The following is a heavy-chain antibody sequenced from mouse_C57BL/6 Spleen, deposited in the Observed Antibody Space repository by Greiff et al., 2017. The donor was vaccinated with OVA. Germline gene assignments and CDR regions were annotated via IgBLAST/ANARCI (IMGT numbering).Heavy chain of an antibody. CDR2: IYPGSGST. CDR1: GYTFTSYW. J-gene: IGHJ4*01. CDR3: AREVQGAMDY. V-gene: IGHV1-55*01. Sequence: VQLQQSGAELVKPGASVKMSCKASGYTFTSYWLTWVKQRPGQGLEWIGDIYPGSGSTNYNEKFKSKATLTVDTSSSTAYMQLSSLTSEDSAVYYCAREVQGAMDYWGQGTSVTVSS.